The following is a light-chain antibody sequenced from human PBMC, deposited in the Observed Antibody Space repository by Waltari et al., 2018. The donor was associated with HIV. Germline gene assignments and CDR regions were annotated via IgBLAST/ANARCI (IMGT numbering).Light chain of an antibody. CDR3: QSFDNGLSGV. CDR2: RNP. J-gene: IGLJ2*01. Sequence: QSVLTQPPSVSGAPGQRVTISCTGSSSNIGASNDVHWYQQLPGTAPKLLIYRNPNRPSGVPDRCSGSKSGTSASLAITGLRAEDEADYFCQSFDNGLSGVFGGGTKLTVL. V-gene: IGLV1-40*01. CDR1: SSNIGASND.